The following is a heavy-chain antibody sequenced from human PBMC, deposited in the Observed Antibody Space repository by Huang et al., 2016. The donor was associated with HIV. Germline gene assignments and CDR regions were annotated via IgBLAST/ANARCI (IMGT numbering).Heavy chain of an antibody. D-gene: IGHD6-25*01. Sequence: QIPLRESGPALVKPTQTLTLTCTFSGFSLPTTGVGVGWIRQPPGQALEWLAFIYSNGDGRYSPSLSSRLTITKDTSKNQVVLTMTNMDPVDTATYYCAHSTDASAATFYFDFWGQGTLVAVSS. J-gene: IGHJ4*02. CDR3: AHSTDASAATFYFDF. CDR2: IYSNGDG. V-gene: IGHV2-5*01. CDR1: GFSLPTTGVG.